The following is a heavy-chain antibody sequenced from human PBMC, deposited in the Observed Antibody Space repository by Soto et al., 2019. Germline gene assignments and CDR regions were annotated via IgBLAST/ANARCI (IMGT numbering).Heavy chain of an antibody. CDR1: GGTFSSYA. CDR3: ARSQGSSTSLEIYYYYYYGMDV. V-gene: IGHV1-69*01. CDR2: IIPISGTA. D-gene: IGHD2-2*01. J-gene: IGHJ6*02. Sequence: QVQLVQSGAEVKKPGSSVKVSCKASGGTFSSYAISWVRQAPGQGLEWMGGIIPISGTANYAQKVQGRVTITADESTSTVYMKLSSLRSEATAVYFCARSQGSSTSLEIYYYYYYGMDVWGQGTTVTVSS.